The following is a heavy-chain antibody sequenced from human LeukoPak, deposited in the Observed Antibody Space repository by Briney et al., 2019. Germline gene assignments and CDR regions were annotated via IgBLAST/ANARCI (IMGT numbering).Heavy chain of an antibody. CDR1: GGSFSGYY. CDR3: ARAGDGYCGGDCPDAFDI. Sequence: PSETLSLTCAVYGGSFSGYYWSWIRQHPGKGLEWIGYIYYSGSTYYNPSLKSRVTISVDTSKNQFSLKLSSVTAADTAVYYCARAGDGYCGGDCPDAFDIWGQGTMVTVSS. D-gene: IGHD2-21*02. CDR2: IYYSGST. J-gene: IGHJ3*02. V-gene: IGHV4-31*11.